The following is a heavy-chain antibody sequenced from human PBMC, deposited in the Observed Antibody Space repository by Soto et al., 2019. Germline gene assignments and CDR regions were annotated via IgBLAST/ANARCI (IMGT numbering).Heavy chain of an antibody. V-gene: IGHV4-39*01. D-gene: IGHD4-4*01. Sequence: SETLSLTCTVSGGSITSGDNYYWGWIRQPPGKGLEYIGSVHYNGRTYYNPSLKSRVTVSADTSKNQFSLKLSSVTAADTAVYYCARHETTVTLRGFDPWGQGTLVTVSS. CDR2: VHYNGRT. CDR1: GGSITSGDNYY. CDR3: ARHETTVTLRGFDP. J-gene: IGHJ5*02.